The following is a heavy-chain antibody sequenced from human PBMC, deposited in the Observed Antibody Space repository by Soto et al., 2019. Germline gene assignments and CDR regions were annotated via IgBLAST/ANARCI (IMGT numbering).Heavy chain of an antibody. V-gene: IGHV1-3*05. Sequence: QVQLVQSGAEEKKPGASVKVSCKASGYTFTSYAMHWVRQAPGQRLEWMGWINAGNGNTKYSQKFQGRVTITRDTCASTAYMELSSLRSEDTAVYYCARGIAPYYFDYWGQGTLVTVSS. D-gene: IGHD6-13*01. CDR1: GYTFTSYA. J-gene: IGHJ4*02. CDR2: INAGNGNT. CDR3: ARGIAPYYFDY.